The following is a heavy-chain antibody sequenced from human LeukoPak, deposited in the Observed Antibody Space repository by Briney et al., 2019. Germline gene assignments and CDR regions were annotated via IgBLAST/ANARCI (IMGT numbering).Heavy chain of an antibody. CDR2: ISSSGSTI. Sequence: PGGSLRLSCAASGFTFDDYAMHWVRQAPGKGLEWVSYISSSGSTIYYADSVKGRFTISRDNAKNSLYLQMNSLRADDTAVYYCAELGITMIGGVWGKGTTVTISS. J-gene: IGHJ6*04. V-gene: IGHV3-48*03. CDR3: AELGITMIGGV. D-gene: IGHD3-10*02. CDR1: GFTFDDYA.